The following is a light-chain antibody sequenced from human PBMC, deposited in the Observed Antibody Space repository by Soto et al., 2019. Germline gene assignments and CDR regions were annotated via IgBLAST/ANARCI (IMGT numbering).Light chain of an antibody. J-gene: IGKJ2*01. CDR1: QSVSSY. V-gene: IGKV3-11*01. CDR3: QQRGNWPRT. CDR2: DAS. Sequence: EIVLTQSPATLSLSPGERATLSRRASQSVSSYLAWYQQKPGQAPRLLIYDASNRATGIPARFSGSGSGTDFTLTISSLEPEDFAVYYCQQRGNWPRTFGQGTKLEIK.